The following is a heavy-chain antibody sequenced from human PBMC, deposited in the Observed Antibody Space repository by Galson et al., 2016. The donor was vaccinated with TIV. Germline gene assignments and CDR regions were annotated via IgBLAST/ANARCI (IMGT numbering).Heavy chain of an antibody. Sequence: TLSLTCGVSGYSISSGFYWAWIRQPPGKGLEWMGTVYHGGRSYYAPSLTGRVSISIDTSKNQFSVILTSVTASDTAVYYCARGTGFSYGYYYWGQGALVTVSS. V-gene: IGHV4-38-2*01. CDR3: ARGTGFSYGYYY. J-gene: IGHJ4*02. D-gene: IGHD5-18*01. CDR1: GYSISSGFY. CDR2: VYHGGRS.